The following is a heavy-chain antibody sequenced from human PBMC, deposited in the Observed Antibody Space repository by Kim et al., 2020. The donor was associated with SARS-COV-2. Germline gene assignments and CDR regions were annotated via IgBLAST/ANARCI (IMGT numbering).Heavy chain of an antibody. Sequence: GESLKISCKGSGYSFTSYWISWVRQMPGKGLEWMGRIDPSDSYTNYSPSFQGHVTISADKSISTAYLQWSSLKASDTAMYYCARGGRGVTQSITMIVVAPYYFDYWGQGTLVTVSS. D-gene: IGHD3-22*01. CDR2: IDPSDSYT. CDR3: ARGGRGVTQSITMIVVAPYYFDY. J-gene: IGHJ4*02. V-gene: IGHV5-10-1*01. CDR1: GYSFTSYW.